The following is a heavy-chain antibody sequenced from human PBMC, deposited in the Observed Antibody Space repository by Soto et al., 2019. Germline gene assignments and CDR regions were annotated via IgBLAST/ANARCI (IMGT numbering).Heavy chain of an antibody. CDR2: IHHNGNA. CDR1: SGSINSGGYF. Sequence: SETLSLTCTVSSGSINSGGYFWSWIRQHPGAGLEWIGYIHHNGNAYYNPSLRSRLTISVDTSKNQFSLKLSSVTAADTAVYYCARGPSGDKVDSWGQGTLVTVSS. J-gene: IGHJ4*02. D-gene: IGHD1-26*01. V-gene: IGHV4-31*03. CDR3: ARGPSGDKVDS.